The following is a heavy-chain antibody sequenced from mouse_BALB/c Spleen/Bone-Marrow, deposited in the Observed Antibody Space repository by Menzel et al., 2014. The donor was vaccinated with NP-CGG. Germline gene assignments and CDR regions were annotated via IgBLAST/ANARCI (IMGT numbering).Heavy chain of an antibody. D-gene: IGHD2-13*01. CDR1: GYALTNYL. Sequence: VQLQQSGAELVRPGTSVKVSCKASGYALTNYLIEWVKQRPGQGLEWIGVINPGSGGTNYNEKFKGKATLTADKSSSNSDMQLSSLTSDDSAVYFCARRDYSFAYWGQGTLVTVSA. J-gene: IGHJ3*01. CDR3: ARRDYSFAY. V-gene: IGHV1-54*01. CDR2: INPGSGGT.